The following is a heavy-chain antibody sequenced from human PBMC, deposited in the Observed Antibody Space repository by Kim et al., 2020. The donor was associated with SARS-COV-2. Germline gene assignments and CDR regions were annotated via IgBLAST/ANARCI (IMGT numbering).Heavy chain of an antibody. Sequence: SSTPSFKGHVTSSADKSISTAYRQWSSLKASDTAMYYCARDDGHSGHNFDYWGQGTLVTVSS. V-gene: IGHV5-10-1*01. D-gene: IGHD5-12*01. CDR3: ARDDGHSGHNFDY. J-gene: IGHJ4*02.